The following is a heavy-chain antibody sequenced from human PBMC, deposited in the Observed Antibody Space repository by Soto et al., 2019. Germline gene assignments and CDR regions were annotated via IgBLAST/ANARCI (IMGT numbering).Heavy chain of an antibody. J-gene: IGHJ6*02. CDR2: IVVGSGNT. V-gene: IGHV1-58*01. CDR1: GFTFTSSA. Sequence: SVKVSCXASGFTFTSSAVQWVRQARGQRLEWIGWIVVGSGNTNYAQKFQERVTITRDMSTSTAYMELSSLRSEDTAVYYCAADPSYYYYYGMDVWGQGTTVTVSS. CDR3: AADPSYYYYYGMDV.